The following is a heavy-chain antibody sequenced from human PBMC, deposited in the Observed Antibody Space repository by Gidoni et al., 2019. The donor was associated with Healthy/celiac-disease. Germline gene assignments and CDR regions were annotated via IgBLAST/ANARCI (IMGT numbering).Heavy chain of an antibody. D-gene: IGHD5-12*01. J-gene: IGHJ4*02. CDR1: GGSFSGYY. CDR3: GRGRSEGDGYNPVDY. Sequence: QVQLQQQGAGPWKPSENLSLTFALYGGSFSGYYWSWIRHPPGKGLEWIGEINQSGSSNYNPDLKSRGIITVDTYKNQFSLKLSTGTAADTAVYYCGRGRSEGDGYNPVDYWGQGTLVTVSS. V-gene: IGHV4-34*01. CDR2: INQSGSS.